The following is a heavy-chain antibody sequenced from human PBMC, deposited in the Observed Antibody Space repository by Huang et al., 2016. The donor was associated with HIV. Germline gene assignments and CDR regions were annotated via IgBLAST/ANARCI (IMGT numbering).Heavy chain of an antibody. J-gene: IGHJ4*02. V-gene: IGHV3-30-3*01. D-gene: IGHD3-10*01. CDR2: ISSDGSNK. Sequence: QVQLVESGGGVVQPGGSLRLSCAASGFAFSSYAMHRVGQGPGKGLEGLAVISSDGSNKNYAHSVKGRFTISRDNSKGTVYLQMNSLRPEDTAVYSCARTGSYYYGSGSYHFGDYWGQGTLVTVSS. CDR3: ARTGSYYYGSGSYHFGDY. CDR1: GFAFSSYA.